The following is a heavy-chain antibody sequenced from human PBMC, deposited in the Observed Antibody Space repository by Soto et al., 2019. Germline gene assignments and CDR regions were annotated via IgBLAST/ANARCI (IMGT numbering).Heavy chain of an antibody. CDR3: ARGPDGRGLYSYGYDY. CDR1: GYTFTSYD. D-gene: IGHD5-18*01. J-gene: IGHJ4*02. Sequence: QVKLVQSGAEVKKPGASVKVSCKASGYTFTSYDINWVRQATGQGLEWMGWMNPNSGNTGYAQKFQGRVTMTRNTSISTAYMELSSLRSEDTAVYYCARGPDGRGLYSYGYDYWGQGTLVTVSS. CDR2: MNPNSGNT. V-gene: IGHV1-8*01.